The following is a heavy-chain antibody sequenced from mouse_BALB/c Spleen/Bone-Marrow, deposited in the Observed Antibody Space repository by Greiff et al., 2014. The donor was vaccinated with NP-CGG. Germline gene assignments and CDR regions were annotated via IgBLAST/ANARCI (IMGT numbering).Heavy chain of an antibody. Sequence: VQRVESGPDLVAPSQSLSITCTVSGFSLNSYGVHWVRQPPGKGLEWLGVIWSDGSTTYNSALKSRLSISKDNSKSQLFLKMNSRQTDDTAMYYCARHERGYPYAMDYWGQGTSVTVSS. CDR3: ARHERGYPYAMDY. CDR2: IWSDGST. CDR1: GFSLNSYG. D-gene: IGHD2-2*01. J-gene: IGHJ4*01. V-gene: IGHV2-6-2*01.